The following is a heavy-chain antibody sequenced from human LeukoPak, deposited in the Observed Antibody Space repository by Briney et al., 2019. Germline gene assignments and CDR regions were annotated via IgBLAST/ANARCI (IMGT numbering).Heavy chain of an antibody. CDR2: ISGSGGSS. CDR3: AKERGSCWFTSSYSMDV. J-gene: IGHJ6*03. Sequence: AGGSLRLSCAASGFTFSFSAMTWVRQPPGKGLEWVSPISGSGGSSYYADSVKGRFTISRDNSKNTLYLQMNSLRAEDTAVYYCAKERGSCWFTSSYSMDVWGKGTTVTVSS. D-gene: IGHD6-13*01. CDR1: GFTFSFSA. V-gene: IGHV3-23*01.